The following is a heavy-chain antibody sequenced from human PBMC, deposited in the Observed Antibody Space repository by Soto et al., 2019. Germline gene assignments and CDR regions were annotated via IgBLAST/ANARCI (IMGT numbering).Heavy chain of an antibody. J-gene: IGHJ4*02. D-gene: IGHD3-22*01. Sequence: EVQLLESGGGLAQPGGSLRLSCAASGFTLSSYAMSWVRQAPGKGLEWVAAISGSGTSTYYADSVKGRFTISKDNSKNTLYLQMNSLRAEDTAVYYCARDQVGYYDSSDYWGQGTLVTVSS. CDR1: GFTLSSYA. CDR3: ARDQVGYYDSSDY. CDR2: ISGSGTST. V-gene: IGHV3-23*01.